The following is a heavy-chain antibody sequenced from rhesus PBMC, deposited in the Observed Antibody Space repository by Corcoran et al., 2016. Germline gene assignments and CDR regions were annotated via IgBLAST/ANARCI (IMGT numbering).Heavy chain of an antibody. V-gene: IGHV4-127*01. CDR1: GYSISSGYG. CDR3: SRGSYGIFDY. CDR2: IGGSSGST. D-gene: IGHD4-4*01. J-gene: IGHJ4*01. Sequence: QVQLQESGPGLVKPSETLSLTCAVSGYSISSGYGWRWIRQPPGKGLECIGYIGGSSGSTNYNPSLKSRVTISKDTSTNQFSLKLSSVTAADTAVYYCSRGSYGIFDYWGQGVLVTVSS.